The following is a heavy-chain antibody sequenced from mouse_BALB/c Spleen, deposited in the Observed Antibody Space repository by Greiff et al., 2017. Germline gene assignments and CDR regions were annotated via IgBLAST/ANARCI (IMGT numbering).Heavy chain of an antibody. CDR2: INPSNGRT. D-gene: IGHD1-2*01. V-gene: IGHV1S81*02. Sequence: VQLQQPGAELVKPGASVKLSCKASGYTFTSYWMHWVKQRPGQGLEWIGEINPSNGRTNYNEKFKSKATLTVDKSSSTAYMQLSSLTSEDSAVYYCARKGTALDYWGQVTTLTVSS. J-gene: IGHJ2*01. CDR1: GYTFTSYW. CDR3: ARKGTALDY.